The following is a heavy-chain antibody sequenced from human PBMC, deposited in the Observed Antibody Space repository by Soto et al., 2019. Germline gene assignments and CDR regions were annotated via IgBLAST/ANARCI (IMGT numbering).Heavy chain of an antibody. J-gene: IGHJ4*02. CDR3: ARSRVSHSSGWYDHYFDY. Sequence: VASVKVSCKASGYTFTSYAMHWVRQAPGQRLEWMGWINAGNGNTKYSQKFQGRVTITRDTSASTAYMELSSLRSEDTAVYYCARSRVSHSSGWYDHYFDYRGQGTLVTVSS. CDR1: GYTFTSYA. D-gene: IGHD6-19*01. V-gene: IGHV1-3*01. CDR2: INAGNGNT.